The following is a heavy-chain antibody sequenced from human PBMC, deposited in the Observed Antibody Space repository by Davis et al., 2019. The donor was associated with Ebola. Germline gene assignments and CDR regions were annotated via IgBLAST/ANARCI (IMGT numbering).Heavy chain of an antibody. Sequence: PGGSLRLSCAASGFTFSSYAMSWVRQAPGKGLEWVSAISGSGGSTYYADSVKGRFTISRDNSKNTLYLQMNSLRAEDTAVYYCANEAGRVVPAAINGYFDYWGQGTLVTVSS. J-gene: IGHJ4*02. CDR3: ANEAGRVVPAAINGYFDY. V-gene: IGHV3-23*01. D-gene: IGHD2-2*01. CDR2: ISGSGGST. CDR1: GFTFSSYA.